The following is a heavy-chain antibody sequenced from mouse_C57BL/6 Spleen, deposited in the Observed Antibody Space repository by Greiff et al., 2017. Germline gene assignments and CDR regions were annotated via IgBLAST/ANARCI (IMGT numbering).Heavy chain of an antibody. CDR2: INPNNGGT. V-gene: IGHV1-18*01. D-gene: IGHD2-4*01. J-gene: IGHJ4*01. Sequence: EVQLQQSGPELVKPGASVKIPCKASGYTFTDYNMDWVKQSHGKSLEWIGDINPNNGGTIYNQKFKGKATLTVDKSSSTAYMELRSLTSEDTAVYDCARGYDYDERYAMDYWGQGTSVTVSS. CDR1: GYTFTDYN. CDR3: ARGYDYDERYAMDY.